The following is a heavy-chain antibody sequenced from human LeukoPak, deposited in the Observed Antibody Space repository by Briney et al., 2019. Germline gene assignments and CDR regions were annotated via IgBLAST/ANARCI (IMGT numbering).Heavy chain of an antibody. V-gene: IGHV4-30-2*01. CDR2: IYHSGST. Sequence: RASQTLSLTCAVSGGSISSGGYSWSWIRQPPGKGLEWIGYIYHSGSTYYNPSLKSRVTISVDRSNNQFSLKLSSVTAADTAVYYCARGREDYDILTGFDYWGQGTLVTVSS. CDR1: GGSISSGGYS. D-gene: IGHD3-9*01. J-gene: IGHJ4*02. CDR3: ARGREDYDILTGFDY.